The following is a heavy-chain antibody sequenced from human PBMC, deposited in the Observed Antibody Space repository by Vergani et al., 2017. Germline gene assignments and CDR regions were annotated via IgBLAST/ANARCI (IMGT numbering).Heavy chain of an antibody. D-gene: IGHD3-22*01. V-gene: IGHV3-74*01. J-gene: IGHJ4*02. CDR2: INSDGSST. Sequence: EVQLVESGGGLVQPGGSLRLSCAASGFTFSSYWMHWVRQAPGKGLVWVSRINSDGSSTSYADSVKGRFTISSDNAKNTLYLQMNSLRAEDTAVYYCARDWAYYYDSSGYYAGSPGGYWGQGTLVTVSS. CDR3: ARDWAYYYDSSGYYAGSPGGY. CDR1: GFTFSSYW.